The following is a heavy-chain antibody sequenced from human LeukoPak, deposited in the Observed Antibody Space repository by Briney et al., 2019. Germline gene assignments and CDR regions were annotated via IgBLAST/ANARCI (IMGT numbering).Heavy chain of an antibody. CDR3: ARRCECPYWFHP. Sequence: ASVKVSCKASGYTFTSYGISWVRQAPGQGLEWMGWVSAYSGNTNYAQKLQGRVTMTTDTSTSTAYMELRSLRSDDTAVYYCARRCECPYWFHPWGQGTLVTVSS. CDR2: VSAYSGNT. V-gene: IGHV1-18*01. D-gene: IGHD2-21*01. J-gene: IGHJ5*02. CDR1: GYTFTSYG.